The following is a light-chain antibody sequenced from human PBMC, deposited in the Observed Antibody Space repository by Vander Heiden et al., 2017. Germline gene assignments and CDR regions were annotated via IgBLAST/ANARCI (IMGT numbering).Light chain of an antibody. CDR3: QQSYSAPRT. CDR2: AGT. CDR1: QNIIIH. V-gene: IGKV1-39*01. J-gene: IGKJ3*01. Sequence: DIQMTQSPSSLSASVGDRVTITCRASQNIIIHLNWYQQEPGKAPTLLIYAGTRVQSGVPSRFSGRGSGTDFTLSIIRLQPEDFATYYCQQSYSAPRTFGHGTKVDIK.